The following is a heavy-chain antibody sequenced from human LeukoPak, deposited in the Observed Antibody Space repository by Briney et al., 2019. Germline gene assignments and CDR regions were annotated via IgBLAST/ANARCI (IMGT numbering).Heavy chain of an antibody. D-gene: IGHD1-26*01. Sequence: GGTLRLSCAASGITFSSYGMSWVRQAPGKGLEWVSYISFSSSTIYYADSVKGRFTISRDNAKNSLYLQMNSLRAEDTAVYYCARGPSGWEILGRFDPWGQGTLVTVSS. V-gene: IGHV3-48*01. CDR3: ARGPSGWEILGRFDP. J-gene: IGHJ5*02. CDR1: GITFSSYG. CDR2: ISFSSSTI.